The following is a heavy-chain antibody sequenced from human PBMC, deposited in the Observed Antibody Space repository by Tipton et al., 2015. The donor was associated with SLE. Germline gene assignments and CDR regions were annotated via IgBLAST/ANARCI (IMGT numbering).Heavy chain of an antibody. CDR2: ISYDGSNK. CDR1: GFTFSSYA. Sequence: SLRLSCAASGFTFSSYAMHWVRQAPGKGLEWVAVISYDGSNKYYADSVKGRFTISRDNSKNTLYLQMNSLRAEDTAVYYCARGLEMAHKGYYYGMDVWGQGTTATASS. J-gene: IGHJ6*02. CDR3: ARGLEMAHKGYYYGMDV. D-gene: IGHD5-24*01. V-gene: IGHV3-30*04.